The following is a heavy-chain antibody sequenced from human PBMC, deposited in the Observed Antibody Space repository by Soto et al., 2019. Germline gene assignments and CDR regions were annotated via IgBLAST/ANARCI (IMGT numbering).Heavy chain of an antibody. CDR2: IGTAGDT. J-gene: IGHJ4*02. CDR3: ARALLWFGEPHFDY. CDR1: VFTFSGYD. D-gene: IGHD3-10*01. Sequence: PGGSVRLSCAASVFTFSGYDMHWGRQATGKGLEWVLAIGTAGDTYYPGSVKGRFTISRENAKNSLYLQMNSLRAEDTAVYYCARALLWFGEPHFDYWGQGTLVTVSS. V-gene: IGHV3-13*01.